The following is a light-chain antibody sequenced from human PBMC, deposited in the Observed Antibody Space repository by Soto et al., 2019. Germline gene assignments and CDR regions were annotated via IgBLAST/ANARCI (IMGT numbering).Light chain of an antibody. Sequence: SVLTQPASVSGSPGQSITISCTGTSSDVGGYDYVSWYQLHPGKAPKLMVFEVSNRPSGVSYRFSGSKSGNTASLTISGFQSEDEADYFCSSYSIRTAYLFVTGTKLTVL. CDR1: SSDVGGYDY. V-gene: IGLV2-14*01. CDR3: SSYSIRTAYL. CDR2: EVS. J-gene: IGLJ1*01.